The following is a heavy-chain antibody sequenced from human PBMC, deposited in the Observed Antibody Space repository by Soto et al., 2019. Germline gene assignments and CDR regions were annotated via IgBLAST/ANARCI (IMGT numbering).Heavy chain of an antibody. CDR1: GYTFTSYG. V-gene: IGHV1-18*04. CDR2: ISGYNGNT. Sequence: QVQLVQSGAEVKKPGASVKVSCKASGYTFTSYGISWVRQAPGQGLEWMGWISGYNGNTNYAQKLQGRVTVTTDTSTSTAYMEVTSLRSDATAVYYCARDSSASYFDRIDYWGQGTLVTVSS. D-gene: IGHD1-26*01. CDR3: ARDSSASYFDRIDY. J-gene: IGHJ4*02.